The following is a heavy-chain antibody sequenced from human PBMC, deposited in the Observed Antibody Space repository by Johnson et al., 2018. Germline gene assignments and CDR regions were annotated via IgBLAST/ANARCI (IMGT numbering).Heavy chain of an antibody. D-gene: IGHD3-3*01. Sequence: QDQLVQSGGGVVQPGRSLRPSCAVSGFTFSSYGMHWVRQAPGKGLEWVAVISSDGRNKYYSASVTGLITLSTHDSKNTLYLQMNSLRAEDTAVYYCAKVKRTIFGHMDGWGKGTTVTVSS. CDR1: GFTFSSYG. CDR3: AKVKRTIFGHMDG. J-gene: IGHJ6*03. V-gene: IGHV3-30*18. CDR2: ISSDGRNK.